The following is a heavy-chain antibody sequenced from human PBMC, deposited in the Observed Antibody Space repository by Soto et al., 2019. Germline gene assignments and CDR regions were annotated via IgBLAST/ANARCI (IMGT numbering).Heavy chain of an antibody. CDR2: ISSNGGST. CDR1: GFTFSSYA. Sequence: GGSLRLSCAASGFTFSSYAMHWVRQAPGKGLEYVSAISSNGGSTYYANSVKGRFTISRDNSKNTLYLQMGSLRAEDMAVYYCARDPFDYWGQGTLVTVSS. V-gene: IGHV3-64*01. J-gene: IGHJ4*02. CDR3: ARDPFDY.